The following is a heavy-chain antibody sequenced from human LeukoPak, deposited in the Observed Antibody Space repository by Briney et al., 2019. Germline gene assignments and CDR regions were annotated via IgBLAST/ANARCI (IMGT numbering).Heavy chain of an antibody. CDR3: ARARGYHHY. CDR2: INHSGST. J-gene: IGHJ4*02. CDR1: GGSFSGYY. Sequence: SETLSLTCAVYGGSFSGYYWSWIRQPPGKGLEWIGEINHSGSTNYNPSLKSRVTISVDTSKNQFSLKLSSVTAADTAVYYCARARGYHHYWGQGTLVTVSS. D-gene: IGHD6-13*01. V-gene: IGHV4-34*01.